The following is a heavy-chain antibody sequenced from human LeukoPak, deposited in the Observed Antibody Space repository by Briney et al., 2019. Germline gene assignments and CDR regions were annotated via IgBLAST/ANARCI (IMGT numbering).Heavy chain of an antibody. Sequence: GSLRLSCAASGFTFSSYAMSWVRQAPGKGLEWVSGISTSGGTTSYADSVKGRFTISRDNPRSTLYMQMNSLRAEDTAVYYCAIMHRYYDGSGYWVQWGQGTLVTVSS. V-gene: IGHV3-23*01. CDR3: AIMHRYYDGSGYWVQ. CDR1: GFTFSSYA. CDR2: ISTSGGTT. J-gene: IGHJ4*02. D-gene: IGHD3-22*01.